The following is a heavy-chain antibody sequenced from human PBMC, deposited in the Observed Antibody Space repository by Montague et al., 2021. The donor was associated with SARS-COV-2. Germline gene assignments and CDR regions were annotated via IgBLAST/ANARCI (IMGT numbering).Heavy chain of an antibody. V-gene: IGHV4-39*01. D-gene: IGHD3-22*01. CDR1: GGSTSSSSYY. CDR3: ATEVADSSGYYYVPYYYYGMDV. J-gene: IGHJ6*02. Sequence: SETLSLTCTVSGGSTSSSSYYWGWIRQPPGKGLEWIGSIYYSGSTYYNPSLKSRVTISVDTSKNQFSLKLSSVTAADTAVYCATEVADSSGYYYVPYYYYGMDVWGQGTTVTVSS. CDR2: IYYSGST.